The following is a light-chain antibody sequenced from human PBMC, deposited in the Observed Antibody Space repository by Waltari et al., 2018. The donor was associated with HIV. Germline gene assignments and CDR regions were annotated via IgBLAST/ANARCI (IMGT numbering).Light chain of an antibody. CDR2: KDN. J-gene: IGLJ1*01. V-gene: IGLV3-25*03. CDR1: ALPKQY. Sequence: SYELTQPPSVSVSPGQTARITCSGDALPKQYAYWYQQKPGQAPVLVIYKDNERPSGIPARFSGSSSGTTVTLTISGVQTEDEADYYCQSADSTGTYPDVFGPGTKVTVL. CDR3: QSADSTGTYPDV.